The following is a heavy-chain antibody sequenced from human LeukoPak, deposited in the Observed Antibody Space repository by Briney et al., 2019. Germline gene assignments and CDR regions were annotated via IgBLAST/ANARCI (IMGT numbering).Heavy chain of an antibody. CDR3: AREAYTSGTRYFDY. CDR1: EFIFSAYW. CDR2: INGDGSYT. V-gene: IGHV3-74*01. J-gene: IGHJ4*02. Sequence: GGSLRLSCAASEFIFSAYWMHWVRQTPGEGLVWVSRINGDGSYTTYADSVKGRFTISRDNAKNTLYLQMNSPRAEDTAVYYCAREAYTSGTRYFDYWGQGTLVTVSS. D-gene: IGHD3-10*01.